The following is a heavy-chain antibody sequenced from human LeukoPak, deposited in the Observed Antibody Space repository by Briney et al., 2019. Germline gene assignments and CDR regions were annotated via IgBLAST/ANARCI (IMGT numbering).Heavy chain of an antibody. Sequence: SETLSLTSTVSGDSISTYYWSWIRQPPGKGLEWIGYMYYSGSTNYNPSLKSRVTISLDTPKNQFSLRLNSVTAADTAVYYCARGVAGYGPYDYWGQGTLVTVSS. CDR2: MYYSGST. V-gene: IGHV4-59*01. D-gene: IGHD5-12*01. CDR3: ARGVAGYGPYDY. J-gene: IGHJ4*02. CDR1: GDSISTYY.